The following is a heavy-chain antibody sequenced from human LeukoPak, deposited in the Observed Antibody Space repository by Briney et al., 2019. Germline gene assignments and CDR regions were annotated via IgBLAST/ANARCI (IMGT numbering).Heavy chain of an antibody. D-gene: IGHD3-9*01. CDR1: GYTFTGYY. J-gene: IGHJ4*02. CDR2: INPNSGGT. CDR3: ARVAWYDILTGDFDY. V-gene: IGHV1-2*02. Sequence: GASVKVSCKASGYTFTGYYMHWVRQAPGQGLEWMGWINPNSGGTNYAQKLQGRVTMTTDTSTSTAYRELRSLRSDDTAVYYCARVAWYDILTGDFDYWGQGTLVTVSS.